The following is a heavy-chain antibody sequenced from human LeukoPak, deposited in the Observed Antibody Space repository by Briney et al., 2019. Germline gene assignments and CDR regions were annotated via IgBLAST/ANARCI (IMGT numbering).Heavy chain of an antibody. J-gene: IGHJ3*02. CDR1: GYSISSGYY. V-gene: IGHV4-38-2*02. Sequence: SETLSLTCTVSGYSISSGYYWGWTRQPPGKGLEWIGSIYHSGSTYYNPSLKSRVTISVDTSKNQFSLKLSSVTAADTAVYYCARVPGIAEKNAFDIWGQGTMVTVSS. CDR2: IYHSGST. D-gene: IGHD6-13*01. CDR3: ARVPGIAEKNAFDI.